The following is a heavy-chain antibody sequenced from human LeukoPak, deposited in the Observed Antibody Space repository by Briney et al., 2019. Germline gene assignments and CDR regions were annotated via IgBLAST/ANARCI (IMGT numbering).Heavy chain of an antibody. J-gene: IGHJ4*02. CDR1: GFTFYDYA. Sequence: GRSLRLSCAASGFTFYDYAMHWVRQAPGKGLEWVSGISWNSGSIGYADSVKGRFTISRDISKNTLYLQMDSLRAGDTAIYYCATANWWGQGTLVTVSS. CDR2: ISWNSGSI. V-gene: IGHV3-9*01. CDR3: ATANW. D-gene: IGHD2-21*02.